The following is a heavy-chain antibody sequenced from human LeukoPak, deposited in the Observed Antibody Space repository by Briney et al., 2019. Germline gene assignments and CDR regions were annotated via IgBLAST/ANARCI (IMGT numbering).Heavy chain of an antibody. CDR2: ISGSGSRT. J-gene: IGHJ4*02. D-gene: IGHD5-24*01. CDR1: GFTFSSYA. V-gene: IGHV3-23*01. CDR3: AKDRIPRDGYNEIDY. Sequence: PGGSLRLSCAASGFTFSSYAMSWVRQAPGKGLEWVSTISGSGSRTYYADSVKGRFTIFRDNSKNTLYLQMNSLRAEDTAVYYCAKDRIPRDGYNEIDYWGQGTLVTVSS.